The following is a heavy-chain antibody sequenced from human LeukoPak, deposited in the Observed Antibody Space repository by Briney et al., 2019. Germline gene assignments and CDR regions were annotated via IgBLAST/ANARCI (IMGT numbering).Heavy chain of an antibody. Sequence: SETLSLTCAVYGGSFSGYYWSWIRQPPGKGLEWIGEINHSGSTNYNLSLKSRVTISVDTSKNQFSLKLSSVTAADTAVYYCARDGVAAAAGTAFDYWGQGTLVTVSS. D-gene: IGHD6-13*01. J-gene: IGHJ4*02. CDR1: GGSFSGYY. CDR2: INHSGST. V-gene: IGHV4-34*01. CDR3: ARDGVAAAAGTAFDY.